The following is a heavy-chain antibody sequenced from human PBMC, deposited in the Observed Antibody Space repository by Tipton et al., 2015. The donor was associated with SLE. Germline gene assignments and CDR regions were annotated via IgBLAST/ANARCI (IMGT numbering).Heavy chain of an antibody. CDR3: ARGMLTWRGALLGVDV. D-gene: IGHD2-8*01. Sequence: TLSLTCSVSGGSISSNYWIWIRQTPGKGLEWIGYISDGGATNHNPSLKSRVTISVDPAKNQFSLKLTSVTAADTSVYYCARGMLTWRGALLGVDVWGQGTTVNVSS. CDR1: GGSISSNY. V-gene: IGHV4-59*08. J-gene: IGHJ6*02. CDR2: ISDGGAT.